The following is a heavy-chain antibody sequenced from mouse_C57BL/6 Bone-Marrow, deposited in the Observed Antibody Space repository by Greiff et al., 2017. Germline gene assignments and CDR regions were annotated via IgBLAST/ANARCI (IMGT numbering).Heavy chain of an antibody. CDR2: ILPGSGST. CDR3: ARDPPLYYGSSPFDY. Sequence: VKLMESGAELMKPGASVKLSCKATGYTFTGYWIEWVKQRPGHGLEWIGEILPGSGSTNYNEKFKGKATFTADTSSNTAYMQLSSLTTEDSAIYYCARDPPLYYGSSPFDYWGQGTTLTVSS. V-gene: IGHV1-9*01. D-gene: IGHD1-1*01. CDR1: GYTFTGYW. J-gene: IGHJ2*01.